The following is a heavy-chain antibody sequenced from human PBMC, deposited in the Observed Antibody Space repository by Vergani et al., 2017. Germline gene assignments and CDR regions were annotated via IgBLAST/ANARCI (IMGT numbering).Heavy chain of an antibody. CDR3: AKDFDDYGDSY. CDR2: ISGSGGST. J-gene: IGHJ4*02. V-gene: IGHV3-23*01. D-gene: IGHD4-17*01. CDR1: GFTFSTYA. Sequence: EVQLLEAGGGLVQPGGSLRLSCAASGFTFSTYAMSWVRQAPGKGLEWVSAISGSGGSTYYADSVKGRFTISRDNSKNTLYLQMNSLRAEDTAVYYCAKDFDDYGDSYWGQGTLVTVSS.